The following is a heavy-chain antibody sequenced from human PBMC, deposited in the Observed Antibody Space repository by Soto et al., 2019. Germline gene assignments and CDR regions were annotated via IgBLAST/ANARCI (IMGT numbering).Heavy chain of an antibody. J-gene: IGHJ5*02. D-gene: IGHD4-17*01. CDR1: GYSFSKYG. Sequence: GECLMISCKVSGYSFSKYGIAWVLQMPGKGLEYMGIIYPSDSQTRYSPSFQGQVTISADKSISTAYLQWTSLKASDTAIYYCARHGFYGDYSSNYFDPWGQGTLVTVSS. CDR2: IYPSDSQT. V-gene: IGHV5-51*01. CDR3: ARHGFYGDYSSNYFDP.